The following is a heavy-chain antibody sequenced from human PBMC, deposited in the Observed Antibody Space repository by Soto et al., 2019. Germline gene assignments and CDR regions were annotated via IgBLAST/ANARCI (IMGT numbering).Heavy chain of an antibody. Sequence: GGSLRLSCAASGFTFSSYAMSWVRQAPGKGLEWVSAISGSGGSTYYADSVKGRFTISRDNSRNTLYLQMNSLRAEDTAVYYCAKDRGPVFDAYGMDVWGQGTTVTVSS. V-gene: IGHV3-23*01. J-gene: IGHJ6*02. CDR3: AKDRGPVFDAYGMDV. CDR1: GFTFSSYA. CDR2: ISGSGGST. D-gene: IGHD3-16*01.